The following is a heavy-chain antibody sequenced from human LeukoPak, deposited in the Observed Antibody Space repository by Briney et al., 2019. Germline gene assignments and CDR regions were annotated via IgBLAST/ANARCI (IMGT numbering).Heavy chain of an antibody. CDR2: ISSSSYT. CDR1: GFTFSDYY. V-gene: IGHV3-11*06. D-gene: IGHD3-10*01. Sequence: GGSLRLSCAASGFTFSDYYMSWIRQAPGKGLEWVSYISSSSYTSYADSVKGRFTISRDNAKNSLYLQMNSLRAEDTAVYYCARGFMVRGAINGFDIWGQGTMVTVSS. J-gene: IGHJ3*02. CDR3: ARGFMVRGAINGFDI.